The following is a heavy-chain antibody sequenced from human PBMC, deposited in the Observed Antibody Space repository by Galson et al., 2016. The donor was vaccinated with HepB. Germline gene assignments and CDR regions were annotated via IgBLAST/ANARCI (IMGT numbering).Heavy chain of an antibody. CDR2: ISGSDDST. D-gene: IGHD3-3*01. V-gene: IGHV3-23*01. CDR1: GFDFGYYA. J-gene: IGHJ4*02. CDR3: ARDFEWSLFVFDY. Sequence: SLRLSCAASGFDFGYYAMSWVRQAPGKGLEWVSTISGSDDSTYYADSVKGRFTISRDNSKNTLYLQMNSLRAEDTAMYYCARDFEWSLFVFDYWGQGTLVTVSS.